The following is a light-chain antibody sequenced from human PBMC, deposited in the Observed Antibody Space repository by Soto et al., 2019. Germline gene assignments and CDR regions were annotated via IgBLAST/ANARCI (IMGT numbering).Light chain of an antibody. CDR2: AAS. CDR3: LQDSDYPWA. Sequence: AIHMTQSPSSLSASVGDRVTIACRASQGIGNDLGWYQQKPGKAPKLLIYAASSLQSGVPSRFSGSGSGTDFTLTISSLQPEDFATYYCLQDSDYPWAFGPGTKVEVK. CDR1: QGIGND. J-gene: IGKJ1*01. V-gene: IGKV1-6*01.